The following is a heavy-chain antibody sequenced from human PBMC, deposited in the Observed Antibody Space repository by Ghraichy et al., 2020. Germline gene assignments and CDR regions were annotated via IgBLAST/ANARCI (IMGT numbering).Heavy chain of an antibody. Sequence: SETLSLTCTVSGGSVSSGSYYWSWIRQPPGKGLEWIGYIYYSGSTNYNPSLKSRVTISVDTSKNQFSLKLSSVTAADTAVYYCARDRKVGWSYYYYYYYMDVWGKGTTVTVSS. D-gene: IGHD6-19*01. V-gene: IGHV4-61*01. CDR2: IYYSGST. J-gene: IGHJ6*03. CDR1: GGSVSSGSYY. CDR3: ARDRKVGWSYYYYYYYMDV.